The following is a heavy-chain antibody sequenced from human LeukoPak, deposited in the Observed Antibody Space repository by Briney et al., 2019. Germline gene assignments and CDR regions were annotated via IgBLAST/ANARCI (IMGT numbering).Heavy chain of an antibody. CDR1: GCTFSNYW. CDR2: IKQDGSEK. J-gene: IGHJ4*02. Sequence: GGSLRLSCAASGCTFSNYWMSWVRQAPGKGLDWVANIKQDGSEKYYADSMKSRFTISRDNAKNSLYLQTNSLRAEDTAQYACATHNPLCGYWGQGTLVTASS. D-gene: IGHD1-14*01. V-gene: IGHV3-7*02. CDR3: ATHNPLCGY.